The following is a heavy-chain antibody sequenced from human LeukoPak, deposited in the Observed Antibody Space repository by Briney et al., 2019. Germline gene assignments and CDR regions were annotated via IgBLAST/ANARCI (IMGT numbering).Heavy chain of an antibody. Sequence: GGSLRLSCAASGFTFSSYWMMWVRQAPGKGLEWVANIKQDGSEKYYEDSVKGRFTISRDNAQNSLYLQMNSLRAEDTAVYYCARDLGPYDFWSGYFGYWGQGTLVTVSS. CDR3: ARDLGPYDFWSGYFGY. J-gene: IGHJ4*02. CDR1: GFTFSSYW. D-gene: IGHD3-3*01. V-gene: IGHV3-7*01. CDR2: IKQDGSEK.